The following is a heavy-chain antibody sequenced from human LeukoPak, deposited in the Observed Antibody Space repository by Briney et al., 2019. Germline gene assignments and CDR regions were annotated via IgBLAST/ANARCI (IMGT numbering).Heavy chain of an antibody. CDR2: IYPGDSDT. V-gene: IGHV5-51*01. J-gene: IGHJ4*02. CDR1: GYSFTKYW. Sequence: PGESLKISCQVSGYSFTKYWIGWVRQMSGKGLEWMGIIYPGDSDTRYSPSSEGQVTISADTSISTAYLQWSSLQASDTAMYDCVRLFRNWSDGGVDQWGQGTLVTVSS. D-gene: IGHD1-1*01. CDR3: VRLFRNWSDGGVDQ.